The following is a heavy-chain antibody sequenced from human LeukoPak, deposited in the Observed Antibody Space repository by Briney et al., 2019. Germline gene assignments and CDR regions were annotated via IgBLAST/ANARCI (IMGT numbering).Heavy chain of an antibody. CDR1: GGSVRSYW. Sequence: TPSETLSLTCDVSGGSVRSYWWGWVRQPAGKGLEWLGRIYSTGSTRFNPSLKSRLTLSIDTSTNQFSLKLTSVTAADTAVYFCARRGYTMSYYFLDYWSQGTLVTVSS. D-gene: IGHD3-22*01. CDR3: ARRGYTMSYYFLDY. J-gene: IGHJ4*02. V-gene: IGHV4-4*07. CDR2: IYSTGST.